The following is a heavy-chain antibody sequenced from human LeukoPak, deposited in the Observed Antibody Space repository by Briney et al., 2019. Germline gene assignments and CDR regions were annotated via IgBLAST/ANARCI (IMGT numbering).Heavy chain of an antibody. J-gene: IGHJ5*02. CDR1: GGSISSYY. CDR2: IYYSGST. V-gene: IGHV4-59*08. Sequence: PSETLSLTCTVSGGSISSYYWSWIRQPPGKGLEWIGYIYYSGSTNYNPSLKSRVTISVDTSKNQFSLKLSSVTAADTAVYHCARRYGSWYFWFDPWGQGTLVTVSS. CDR3: ARRYGSWYFWFDP. D-gene: IGHD6-13*01.